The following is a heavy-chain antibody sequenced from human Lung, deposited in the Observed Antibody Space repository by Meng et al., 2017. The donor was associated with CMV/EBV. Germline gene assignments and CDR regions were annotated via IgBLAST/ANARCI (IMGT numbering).Heavy chain of an antibody. CDR1: GYTFTSYA. CDR3: ARDRNYVHHFNY. Sequence: QVQLLPSGTAVTKPGAPGKVSCKASGYTFTSYAMHWVRKDTLPRLEWLGWIDASNGNTKSPPKFQGRVTINRDTFASTVFMELCSLISEDTAVYYCARDRNYVHHFNYWGQGTLVTVSS. CDR2: IDASNGNT. V-gene: IGHV1-3*01. J-gene: IGHJ4*02. D-gene: IGHD1-7*01.